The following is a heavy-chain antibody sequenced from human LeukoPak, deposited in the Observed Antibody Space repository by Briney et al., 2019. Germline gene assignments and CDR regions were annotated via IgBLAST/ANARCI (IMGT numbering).Heavy chain of an antibody. Sequence: GGSLRLSCAASGFTFSGSAMHWARQASGKGLEWVGRIRSKANSYATAYAASVKGRFTISRDDSKNTAYLQMNSLKTEDTAVYYCTRVGATFLDYWGQGTLVTVSS. V-gene: IGHV3-73*01. CDR3: TRVGATFLDY. J-gene: IGHJ4*02. D-gene: IGHD1-26*01. CDR1: GFTFSGSA. CDR2: IRSKANSYAT.